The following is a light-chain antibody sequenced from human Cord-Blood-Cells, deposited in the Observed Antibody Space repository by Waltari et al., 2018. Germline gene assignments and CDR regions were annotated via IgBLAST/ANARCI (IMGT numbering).Light chain of an antibody. J-gene: IGLJ2*01. V-gene: IGLV2-18*02. CDR1: SSDVGSYNR. CDR2: EVS. Sequence: QSALTQPPSVSGSPGQSVTISCTGTSSDVGSYNRVSWYQQPPGTAPNLMIYEVSNRPSGVPDRFSGSKSGNTASLTISGIQAEDEADYYCSSYTSSSTVVFGGGTKLTVL. CDR3: SSYTSSSTVV.